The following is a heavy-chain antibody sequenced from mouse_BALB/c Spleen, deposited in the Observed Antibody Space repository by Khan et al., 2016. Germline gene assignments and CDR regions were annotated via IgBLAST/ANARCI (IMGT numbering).Heavy chain of an antibody. CDR1: GDSITSGY. V-gene: IGHV3-8*02. Sequence: EVQLQESGPSLVKPSQALSLTCSVTGDSITSGYWNWIRKFPGIKLEYMGYITYSGSTYYNPSLKSRISITRDTSKNQYFLQLISVTTEDTATYYCARYDGRSYVRGMDYWGQGTSVTVSS. D-gene: IGHD1-1*01. J-gene: IGHJ4*01. CDR3: ARYDGRSYVRGMDY. CDR2: ITYSGST.